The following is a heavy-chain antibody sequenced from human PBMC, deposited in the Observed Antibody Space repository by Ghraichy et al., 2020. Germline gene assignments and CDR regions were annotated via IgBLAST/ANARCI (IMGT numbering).Heavy chain of an antibody. CDR2: IYAGGTT. CDR1: GFTVIKNY. Sequence: GGSLRLSCAASGFTVIKNYMIWVRQAPGKGLEWVSLIYAGGTTDYRPSVKGRFAISRDNSKNTLDLKMNSMRVEDTGVYFCATRLAAASGFDIWGLGTMVTVSS. V-gene: IGHV3-66*01. D-gene: IGHD6-25*01. J-gene: IGHJ3*02. CDR3: ATRLAAASGFDI.